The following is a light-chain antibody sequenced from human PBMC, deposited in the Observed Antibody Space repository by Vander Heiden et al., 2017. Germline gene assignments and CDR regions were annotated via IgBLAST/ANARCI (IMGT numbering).Light chain of an antibody. CDR1: QNISNY. CDR3: QQSYGTPKAFT. Sequence: DIQMTQSPSPLSASVGDRVTITCRASQNISNYLNWYQQKPGKAPKLLIYAASSLQSGVPPRFSGSGSGTDFTLTISSLQPEDFATYYCQQSYGTPKAFTFGSGTKVDI. J-gene: IGKJ3*01. CDR2: AAS. V-gene: IGKV1-39*01.